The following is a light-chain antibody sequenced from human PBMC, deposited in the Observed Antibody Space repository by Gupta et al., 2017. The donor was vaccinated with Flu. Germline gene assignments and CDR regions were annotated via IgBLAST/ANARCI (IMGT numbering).Light chain of an antibody. Sequence: QSALTQPPPVSGSPGQPITISCSGTSSDVGGYKYVSWYHQHPGKAPKLMIYEVSNRPSGVSNRFSGSKSGNTASLTISGLQAEDEADYYCSSYTAGSTRVVFGGGTKLTVL. J-gene: IGLJ2*01. V-gene: IGLV2-14*01. CDR2: EVS. CDR3: SSYTAGSTRVV. CDR1: SSDVGGYKY.